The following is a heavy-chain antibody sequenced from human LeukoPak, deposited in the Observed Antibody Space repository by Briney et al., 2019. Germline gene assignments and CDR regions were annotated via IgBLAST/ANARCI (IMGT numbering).Heavy chain of an antibody. CDR1: GFTFSSYS. CDR2: ISSSSSYI. V-gene: IGHV3-21*01. J-gene: IGHJ4*02. Sequence: GGSLRLSCAASGFTFSSYSMNWVRQAPGKGLEWVSSISSSSSYIYYADSVKGRFTISRDNAKNSLYLQMNSLRAEDTAVYYCARAGEWELPRLFDYWGQGTLVTVSS. D-gene: IGHD1-26*01. CDR3: ARAGEWELPRLFDY.